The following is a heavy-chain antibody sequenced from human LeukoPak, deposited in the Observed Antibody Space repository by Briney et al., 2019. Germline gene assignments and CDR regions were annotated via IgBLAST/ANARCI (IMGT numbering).Heavy chain of an antibody. Sequence: SETLSLTCSVSGGSVSSSSYYWGWVRQPPGKGQEWIGSFHYSGSTYYNPSLKSRVTISGDTSKNQFSLKLRSVTAADTAVYYCASLVVVVVTASEIDYWDQGTLVTVSS. CDR1: GGSVSSSSYY. J-gene: IGHJ4*02. CDR2: FHYSGST. CDR3: ASLVVVVVTASEIDY. V-gene: IGHV4-39*01. D-gene: IGHD2-21*02.